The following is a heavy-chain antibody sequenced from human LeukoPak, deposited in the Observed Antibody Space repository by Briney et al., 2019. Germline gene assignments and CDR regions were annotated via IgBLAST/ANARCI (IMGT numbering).Heavy chain of an antibody. CDR1: GGSISSYY. CDR2: IYYSGST. D-gene: IGHD3-10*01. Sequence: SETLSLTCTVSGGSISSYYWSWIRQPPGKGLEWIGCIYYSGSTNYNPSLKSRVTISVDTSKNQFSLKLSSVTAADTAVYYCARAAGLATMVRGPGDYWGQGTLVTVSS. J-gene: IGHJ4*02. CDR3: ARAAGLATMVRGPGDY. V-gene: IGHV4-59*01.